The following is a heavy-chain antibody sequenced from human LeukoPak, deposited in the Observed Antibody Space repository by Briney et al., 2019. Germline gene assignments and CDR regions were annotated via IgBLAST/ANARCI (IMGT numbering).Heavy chain of an antibody. CDR3: TRSAVVLPYFFDY. CDR2: FDPENGET. D-gene: IGHD3-22*01. Sequence: ASVKASCKVSGYSLTELSMHWVRQAHGKGLEWMGSFDPENGETLYAPDFHGRVTLTEDTSADTAYMELISLRSEDTAVYYCTRSAVVLPYFFDYWGQGTLVTVSS. CDR1: GYSLTELS. V-gene: IGHV1-24*01. J-gene: IGHJ4*02.